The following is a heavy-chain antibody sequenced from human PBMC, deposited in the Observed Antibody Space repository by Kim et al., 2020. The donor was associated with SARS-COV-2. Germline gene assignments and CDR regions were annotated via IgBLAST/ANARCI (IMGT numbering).Heavy chain of an antibody. Sequence: ASVKVSCKASGYTFTSYGISWVRQAAGQGLEWMGWISAYNGNTNYAQKLQGRVTMTTDTSTNTAYMELRSLRSDDTAVYYCARDLKTYCTNGVCNVAYWGQGTLVTVSS. D-gene: IGHD2-8*01. CDR3: ARDLKTYCTNGVCNVAY. CDR1: GYTFTSYG. J-gene: IGHJ4*02. CDR2: ISAYNGNT. V-gene: IGHV1-18*01.